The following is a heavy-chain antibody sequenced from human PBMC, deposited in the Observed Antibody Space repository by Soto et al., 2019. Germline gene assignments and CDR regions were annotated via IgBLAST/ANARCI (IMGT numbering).Heavy chain of an antibody. CDR2: INAVSFNT. CDR3: ARAVAVPADFDY. Sequence: QVQLVQSGAEEKKPGASVKVSCKASGYTFTGYAMHWVRQAPGQRLEWMGWINAVSFNTKYSQKFQGRVTTTRHTSASTAYMELSSLRSEDTSVHYCARAVAVPADFDYWGQGTLVTVSS. V-gene: IGHV1-3*05. CDR1: GYTFTGYA. J-gene: IGHJ4*02. D-gene: IGHD6-19*01.